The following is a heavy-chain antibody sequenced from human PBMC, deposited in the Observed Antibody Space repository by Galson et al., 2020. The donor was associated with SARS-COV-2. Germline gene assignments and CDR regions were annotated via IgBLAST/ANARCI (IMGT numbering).Heavy chain of an antibody. Sequence: GGSLRLSCAASGFTFSSYWMHWVRQAPGKGLVWVSRINSDGSSTSYADSVKGRFTISRDNAKNTLYLQMNSLRAEDTAVYYCASGPYGGIGFDPWGQGTLVTVSS. CDR1: GFTFSSYW. CDR2: INSDGSST. V-gene: IGHV3-74*01. D-gene: IGHD2-15*01. J-gene: IGHJ5*02. CDR3: ASGPYGGIGFDP.